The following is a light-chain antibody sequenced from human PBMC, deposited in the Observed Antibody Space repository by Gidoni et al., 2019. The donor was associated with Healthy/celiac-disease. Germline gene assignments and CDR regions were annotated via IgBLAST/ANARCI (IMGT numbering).Light chain of an antibody. V-gene: IGKV3-11*01. CDR3: QQRSNWLT. CDR1: QSVSSY. CDR2: DAS. Sequence: EIVLTQSPATLSLSPGERATLSCRASQSVSSYLAWYQQKPGQATRLLIYDASNRATGIPARFSGSGSGTDFTLTISSLEPEDVAVYYCQQRSNWLTFGQXTKVEIK. J-gene: IGKJ1*01.